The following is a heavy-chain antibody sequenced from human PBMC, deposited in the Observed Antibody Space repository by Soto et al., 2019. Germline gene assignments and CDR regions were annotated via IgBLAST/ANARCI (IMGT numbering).Heavy chain of an antibody. Sequence: ETLSLTCTVSGGSISGYYWSWVRQAPGKGLEWVANIKQDGSEKYYVDSVKGRFTISRDNAKNSLSLQMNSLRAEDTAVYYCARDRYSYYDFWSGSLPYYYFGMDVWGQGTTVTVSS. D-gene: IGHD3-3*01. CDR1: GGSISGYY. CDR2: IKQDGSEK. J-gene: IGHJ6*02. CDR3: ARDRYSYYDFWSGSLPYYYFGMDV. V-gene: IGHV3-7*01.